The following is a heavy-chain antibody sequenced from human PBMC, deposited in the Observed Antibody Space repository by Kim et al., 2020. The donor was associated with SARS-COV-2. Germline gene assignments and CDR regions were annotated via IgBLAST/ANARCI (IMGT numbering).Heavy chain of an antibody. CDR1: GFTFSSYA. V-gene: IGHV3-30-3*01. CDR2: ISYDGSNK. CDR3: ARALYQDTAMVRILHFQH. J-gene: IGHJ1*01. Sequence: GGSLRLSCAASGFTFSSYAMHWVRQAPGKGLEWVAVISYDGSNKYYADSVKGRFTISRDNSKNTLYLQMNSLRAEDTAVYYCARALYQDTAMVRILHFQHWGQGTLVTVSS. D-gene: IGHD5-18*01.